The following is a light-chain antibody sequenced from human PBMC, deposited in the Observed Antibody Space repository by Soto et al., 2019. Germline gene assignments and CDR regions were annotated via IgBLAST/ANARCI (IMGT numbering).Light chain of an antibody. Sequence: DIQMTQSPSSLPASVGDRVTITCRASQSISNYLNWYQQKLGNAPKXLIYAASSLQSGVPSRFSGSGSGTDLTLTISSLQPEDFETYYCQQSYSTPFTFGGGTKVDIK. CDR1: QSISNY. J-gene: IGKJ4*01. V-gene: IGKV1-39*01. CDR2: AAS. CDR3: QQSYSTPFT.